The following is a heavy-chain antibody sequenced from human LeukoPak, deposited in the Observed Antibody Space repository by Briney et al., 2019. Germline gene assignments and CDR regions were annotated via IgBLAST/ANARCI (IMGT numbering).Heavy chain of an antibody. CDR3: ARHSHGSGSRVRDYYYMDV. Sequence: SETLSLTCTVSSASISSSPYFWGWIRQSPGKGLEWIGSISYSGTTYYNPSRKNRVTISVDTSKNQFFLKLSSVTAADTAVYYGARHSHGSGSRVRDYYYMDVWGKGTTVTVSS. CDR1: SASISSSPYF. J-gene: IGHJ6*03. D-gene: IGHD3-10*01. V-gene: IGHV4-39*01. CDR2: ISYSGTT.